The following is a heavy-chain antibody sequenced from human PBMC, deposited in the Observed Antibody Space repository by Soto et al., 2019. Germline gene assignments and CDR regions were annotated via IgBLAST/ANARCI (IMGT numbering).Heavy chain of an antibody. CDR2: ISSSSSYI. J-gene: IGHJ3*02. Sequence: EVQLVGSGGGLVKPGGSLRLSCAASGFTFSSYSMNWVRQAPGKGLEWVSSISSSSSYIYYADSVKGRFTISRDNAKNSLYLQMNSLRAEDTAVYYCARGQGSGYPGDGAFDIWGQGTMVTVSS. CDR1: GFTFSSYS. D-gene: IGHD5-12*01. V-gene: IGHV3-21*01. CDR3: ARGQGSGYPGDGAFDI.